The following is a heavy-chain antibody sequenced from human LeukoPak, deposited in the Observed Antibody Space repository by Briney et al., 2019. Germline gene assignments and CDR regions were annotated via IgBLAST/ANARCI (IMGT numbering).Heavy chain of an antibody. V-gene: IGHV4-59*01. Sequence: SETLSLTCTVSGGSISTYYWSWIRQPPGKGLEWIGYIYYSGSTNYNPSLKGRVTISVDTSKNQFSLKLSSVTAADTAVYYRARAEVLPDYYAISGGFDYWGQGTLVTVSS. D-gene: IGHD3-10*01. CDR2: IYYSGST. CDR3: ARAEVLPDYYAISGGFDY. J-gene: IGHJ4*02. CDR1: GGSISTYY.